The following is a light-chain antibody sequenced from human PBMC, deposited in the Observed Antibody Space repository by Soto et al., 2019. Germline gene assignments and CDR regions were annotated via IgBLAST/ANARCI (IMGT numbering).Light chain of an antibody. Sequence: QSALTQPPSASGTPGQRVTISCSGNSSNIGRNYVNWYQVFPGTAPKLLIYRITQRPSGVPDRVSASKSGTSASLAISGLRPEDEADYYCAAWDDSLGGVLFGGGTQLTVL. CDR2: RIT. CDR1: SSNIGRNY. J-gene: IGLJ3*02. CDR3: AAWDDSLGGVL. V-gene: IGLV1-47*01.